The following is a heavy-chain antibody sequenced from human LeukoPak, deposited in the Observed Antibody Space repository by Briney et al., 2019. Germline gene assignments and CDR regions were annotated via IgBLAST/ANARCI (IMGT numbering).Heavy chain of an antibody. V-gene: IGHV4-4*02. CDR1: GGSITSSDW. Sequence: SETLSLTCAVSGGSITSSDWWSWVRQPPGKGLEWIGEIYHSGITHYNPSLRSRVTVSIDTSKNQFSLKVSSVTAADTAVYSCARHYAHGSGTYAPFAYWGQGALVTVSS. D-gene: IGHD3-10*01. J-gene: IGHJ4*02. CDR2: IYHSGIT. CDR3: ARHYAHGSGTYAPFAY.